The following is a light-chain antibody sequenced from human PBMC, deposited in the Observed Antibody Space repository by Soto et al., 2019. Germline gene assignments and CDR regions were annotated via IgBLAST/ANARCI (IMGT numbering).Light chain of an antibody. CDR1: QSVSNN. J-gene: IGKJ5*01. CDR3: QQYTNGPPNT. CDR2: GAS. V-gene: IGKV3-15*01. Sequence: EMVMTQSPATLPVSPGERATLSCRAIQSVSNNYLAWYQQRPGQAPRLRIYGASTRATGVPARFSGRGSGTEFTLTISSLQSEDFAVYYCQQYTNGPPNTFGQGTRLEIK.